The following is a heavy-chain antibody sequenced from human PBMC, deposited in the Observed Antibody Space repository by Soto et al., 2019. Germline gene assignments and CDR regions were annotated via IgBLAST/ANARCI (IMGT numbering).Heavy chain of an antibody. J-gene: IGHJ5*02. Sequence: PSETLSLTCAVYGGSFSGYYWSWIRQPPGKGLEWIGEINHSGSTNYNPSLKSRVTISVDTSKNQFSLKLSSVTAADTAVYYCARGLQYNWNYRWIDPSGQGTLVTVST. D-gene: IGHD1-7*01. CDR3: ARGLQYNWNYRWIDP. V-gene: IGHV4-34*01. CDR1: GGSFSGYY. CDR2: INHSGST.